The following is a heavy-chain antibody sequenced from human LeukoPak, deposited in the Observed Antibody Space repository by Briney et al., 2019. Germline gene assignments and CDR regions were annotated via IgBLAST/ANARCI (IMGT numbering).Heavy chain of an antibody. J-gene: IGHJ3*02. Sequence: SSETLSLTCTVSGGSISSYYWSWIRQPPGKGLEWIGYIYYSGSSGSTNYSPPLKSRGTISVDTSKNQFSLKLSSVTAADTAVYYCARVGGVRGAHHIWGQGTMVTVSS. CDR1: GGSISSYY. V-gene: IGHV4-59*01. CDR2: IYYSGSSGST. D-gene: IGHD3-10*01. CDR3: ARVGGVRGAHHI.